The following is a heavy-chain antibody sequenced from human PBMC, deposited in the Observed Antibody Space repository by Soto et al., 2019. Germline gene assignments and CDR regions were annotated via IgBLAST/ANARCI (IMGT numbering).Heavy chain of an antibody. CDR2: IWYDGSNK. J-gene: IGHJ2*01. CDR1: GFTFSSYG. CDR3: ARDQITIFGERTYWYFDL. D-gene: IGHD3-3*01. Sequence: QVQLVESGGGVVQPGRSLRLSCAASGFTFSSYGMHWVRQAPGKGLEWVAVIWYDGSNKYYADSVKGRFTISRDNSKNTLYLQMNSLRAEDTAVYYCARDQITIFGERTYWYFDLWGRGTLVTVSS. V-gene: IGHV3-33*01.